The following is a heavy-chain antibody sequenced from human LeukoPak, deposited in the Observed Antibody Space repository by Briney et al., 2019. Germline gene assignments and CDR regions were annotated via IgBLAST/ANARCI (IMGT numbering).Heavy chain of an antibody. D-gene: IGHD3-10*01. CDR2: ISYSGDA. CDR1: GYSIGSGYY. CDR3: AIRGTSLGSGSGDWFDP. J-gene: IGHJ5*02. V-gene: IGHV4-38-2*02. Sequence: PSETLSLTCKVSGYSIGSGYYWAWIRQPPGKGLEWIAMISYSGDAYYNASLRSRVTISVDTSENHFSLELTSVTATDTAIYYCAIRGTSLGSGSGDWFDPWGQGTLVIVSS.